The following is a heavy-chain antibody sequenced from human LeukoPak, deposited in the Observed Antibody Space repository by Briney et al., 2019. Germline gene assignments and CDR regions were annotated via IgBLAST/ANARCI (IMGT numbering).Heavy chain of an antibody. CDR3: PRHGRYRNWFDP. J-gene: IGHJ5*02. V-gene: IGHV4-34*01. Sequence: SETLSLTCAVYGGSFSGYYWSWIRQPPGKGLEWIGEINHSGSTNYNPSLKSRVTISVDTSKNQFPLKLSSVTAADTAGYYGPRHGRYRNWFDPWGQGTRVTVSS. D-gene: IGHD1-1*01. CDR1: GGSFSGYY. CDR2: INHSGST.